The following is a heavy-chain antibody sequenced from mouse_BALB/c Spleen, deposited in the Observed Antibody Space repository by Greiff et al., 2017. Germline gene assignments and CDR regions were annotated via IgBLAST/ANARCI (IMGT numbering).Heavy chain of an antibody. J-gene: IGHJ3*01. CDR2: IDPANGNT. CDR3: ARSTAFAY. CDR1: GFNIKDSY. Sequence: VQLQQSGAELVKPGASVKLSCTASGFNIKDSYMHWVQQRPEQGLEWIGRIDPANGNTKYDPKFQGKATITADTSSNTAYLQLSSLTSEDTAVYYCARSTAFAYWGQGTLVTVSA. V-gene: IGHV14-3*02.